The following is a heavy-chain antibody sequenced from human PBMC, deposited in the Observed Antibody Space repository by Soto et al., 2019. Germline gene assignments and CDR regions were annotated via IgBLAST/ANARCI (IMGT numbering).Heavy chain of an antibody. CDR3: ARDQRYFDCLHPPLPTYNWFDP. V-gene: IGHV1-69*08. J-gene: IGHJ5*02. CDR1: GGTFSSYT. CDR2: IIPILGIA. Sequence: QVQLVQSGAEVKKPGSSVKVSCKASGGTFSSYTISWVRQAPGQGLEWMGRIIPILGIANYAQKFQGRVTINAEKSTSTAYMELSSLRSEDTDVYYCARDQRYFDCLHPPLPTYNWFDPWGQGTLVTVSS. D-gene: IGHD3-9*01.